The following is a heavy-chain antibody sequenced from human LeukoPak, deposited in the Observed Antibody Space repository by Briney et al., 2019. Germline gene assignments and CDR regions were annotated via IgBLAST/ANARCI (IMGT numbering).Heavy chain of an antibody. V-gene: IGHV4-39*01. CDR1: GGSISSSSYY. J-gene: IGHJ4*02. CDR2: IYYSGST. CDR3: ARQGAVAGSAFDY. Sequence: PSETLSLTCTVSGGSISSSSYYWGWIRQPPGKGLEWIGSIYYSGSTYYNPSLKGRVTISVDTSKNQFSLKLSSVTAADTAVYYCARQGAVAGSAFDYWGQGTLVTVSS. D-gene: IGHD6-19*01.